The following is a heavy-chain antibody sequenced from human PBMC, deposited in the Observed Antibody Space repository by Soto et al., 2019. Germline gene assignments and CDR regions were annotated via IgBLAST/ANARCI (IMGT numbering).Heavy chain of an antibody. V-gene: IGHV3-15*07. CDR3: TADLPAFIPQVDS. J-gene: IGHJ4*02. CDR1: GFTFSSYG. Sequence: PGGSLRLSCAASGFTFSSYGMHWVRQAPGKGLEWVGRIKSQNDGGTTDYAAPVRDRFTISKDDSINTLYLQMNSLQTEDTGVYFCTADLPAFIPQVDSWGQGTLVTVSS. D-gene: IGHD3-3*02. CDR2: IKSQNDGGTT.